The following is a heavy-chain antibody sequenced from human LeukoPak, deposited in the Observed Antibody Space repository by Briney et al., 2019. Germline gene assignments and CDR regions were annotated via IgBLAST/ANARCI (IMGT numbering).Heavy chain of an antibody. CDR3: ARDATAVAAYGDN. J-gene: IGHJ4*02. CDR1: GFTFSSYS. V-gene: IGHV3-21*01. CDR2: ISSSSSYI. D-gene: IGHD6-19*01. Sequence: NPGGSLRLSCAASGFTFSSYSMIWVRQAPGKGLEWVSSISSSSSYIYYADSVKGRFTISRDNAKNSLYLQMNSLRAEDTAVYYCARDATAVAAYGDNWGQGTLVTVSS.